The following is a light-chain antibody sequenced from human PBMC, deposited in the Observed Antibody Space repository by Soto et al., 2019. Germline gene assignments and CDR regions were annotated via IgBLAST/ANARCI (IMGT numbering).Light chain of an antibody. Sequence: QSVLTQPPSVSGAPGQRVTISCTGSSSNIGAGYYVHWYQQLPGTAPKLLIYGNSNRPSGVPDRFSGSKSGTSASLAITWLQAEDEADYYCQSYDSSLSALFGGGTKVTVL. CDR3: QSYDSSLSAL. J-gene: IGLJ3*02. V-gene: IGLV1-40*01. CDR2: GNS. CDR1: SSNIGAGYY.